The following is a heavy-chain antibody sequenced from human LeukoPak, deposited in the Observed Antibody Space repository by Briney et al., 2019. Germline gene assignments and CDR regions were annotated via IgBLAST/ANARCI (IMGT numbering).Heavy chain of an antibody. CDR3: ARYSGYYLSYFDY. CDR1: DGSFSGYY. J-gene: IGHJ4*02. CDR2: INHSGST. Sequence: SQTLSLTCAVYDGSFSGYYWSWIRQPPGKGLEWIGEINHSGSTNYNLSLKSRVTISVDTSKNQFSLKLNSVTAADTAMYYCARYSGYYLSYFDYWGQGTLVTVSS. D-gene: IGHD3-22*01. V-gene: IGHV4-34*01.